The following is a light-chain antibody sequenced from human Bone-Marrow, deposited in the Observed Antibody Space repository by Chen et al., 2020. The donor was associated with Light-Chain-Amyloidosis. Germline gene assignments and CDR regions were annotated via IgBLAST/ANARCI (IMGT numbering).Light chain of an antibody. Sequence: EIVLTQSPGTLSLSPGERATLSCRASQSVSSSLAWYQHKPGQAPMLLIYAASSLQSGVPSRFSGSGSGTDFTLTISSLQPEDFATYYCQQSYSTPLTFGPGTKADIK. CDR2: AAS. CDR1: QSVSSS. CDR3: QQSYSTPLT. J-gene: IGKJ3*01. V-gene: IGKV3-11*01.